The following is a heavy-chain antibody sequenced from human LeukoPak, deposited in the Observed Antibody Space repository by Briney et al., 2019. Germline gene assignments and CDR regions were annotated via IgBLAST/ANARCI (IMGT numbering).Heavy chain of an antibody. CDR2: IWEDGTNI. V-gene: IGHV3-33*01. Sequence: GGSLRLSCAASGFIFSIHGMHWVRQTPGEGLEWVAGIWEDGTNIHYTDSVKGRFTISRDNSKDTLILQMNSLRAEDSAVYYCARGGPAAMGMSNFDYWGQGTLVTVSS. CDR3: ARGGPAAMGMSNFDY. J-gene: IGHJ4*02. D-gene: IGHD2-2*01. CDR1: GFIFSIHG.